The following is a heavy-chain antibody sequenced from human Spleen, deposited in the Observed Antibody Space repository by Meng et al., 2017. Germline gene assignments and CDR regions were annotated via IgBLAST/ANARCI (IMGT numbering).Heavy chain of an antibody. D-gene: IGHD3-16*02. CDR3: ARSGIMITFGGVIVPELTLNWFDP. J-gene: IGHJ5*02. V-gene: IGHV3-11*04. Sequence: GESLKISCTASGFTFSDYYMTWIRQAPGKGLEWISYICGSGTTSTIFYADTVKGRFTISRDNAKNSLYLQMNSLRAEDTAVYYCARSGIMITFGGVIVPELTLNWFDPWGQGTLVTVSS. CDR1: GFTFSDYY. CDR2: ICGSGTTSTI.